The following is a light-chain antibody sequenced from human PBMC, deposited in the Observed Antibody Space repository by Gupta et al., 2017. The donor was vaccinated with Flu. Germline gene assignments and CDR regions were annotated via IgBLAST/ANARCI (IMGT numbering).Light chain of an antibody. V-gene: IGLV1-47*01. J-gene: IGLJ3*02. CDR3: AAWDDSLSGRWV. CDR2: RNN. CDR1: SSNIGSNY. Sequence: QSVLTQPPSASGTPGQRVTISCSGSSSNIGSNYVYWYQQLPGTAPKLLIYRNNQRPSGVPDRFSCSKSGTSASLAISGLRSEDEADYYCAAWDDSLSGRWVFGGGTKLTVL.